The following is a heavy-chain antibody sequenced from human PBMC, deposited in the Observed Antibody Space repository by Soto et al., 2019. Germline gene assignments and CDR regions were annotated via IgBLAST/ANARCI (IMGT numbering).Heavy chain of an antibody. D-gene: IGHD4-17*01. J-gene: IGHJ6*03. CDR1: GYTFTSYG. CDR2: ISAYNGNT. V-gene: IGHV1-18*01. Sequence: ASVKISCKASGYTFTSYGISWVRQAPGQGLEWMGWISAYNGNTNYAQKLQGRVTMTTDTSTSTAYMELRSLRSDDTAVYYCARESVLYGDYDMDVWGKGTTVTVSS. CDR3: ARESVLYGDYDMDV.